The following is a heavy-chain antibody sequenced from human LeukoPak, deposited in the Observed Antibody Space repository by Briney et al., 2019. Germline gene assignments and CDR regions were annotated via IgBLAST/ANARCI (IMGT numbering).Heavy chain of an antibody. Sequence: GGSLRLSCAASGFTFSSYWIHWVRQAPGKGLVWVSRISNDGSNTTYADSVKGRFTISRDNAKNTLYLQMNSLRAEDTAVYYCARATAGIYGLDVWGQGTTVTVSS. CDR2: ISNDGSNT. D-gene: IGHD3-10*01. V-gene: IGHV3-74*01. J-gene: IGHJ6*02. CDR1: GFTFSSYW. CDR3: ARATAGIYGLDV.